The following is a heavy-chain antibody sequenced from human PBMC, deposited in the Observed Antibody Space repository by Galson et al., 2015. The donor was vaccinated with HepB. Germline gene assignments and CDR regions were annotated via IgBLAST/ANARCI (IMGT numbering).Heavy chain of an antibody. J-gene: IGHJ4*02. CDR3: VRGTTAPDY. Sequence: SLRLSCAASGLTFTNYAMSWVRQAPGKGLEWVSGIYPDGHITYYADSVKGRFTVSRDSSKSTLYLQMNGLRAEDTARYYCVRGTTAPDYWAQGTLVTVPS. V-gene: IGHV3-23*01. CDR1: GLTFTNYA. D-gene: IGHD2/OR15-2a*01. CDR2: IYPDGHIT.